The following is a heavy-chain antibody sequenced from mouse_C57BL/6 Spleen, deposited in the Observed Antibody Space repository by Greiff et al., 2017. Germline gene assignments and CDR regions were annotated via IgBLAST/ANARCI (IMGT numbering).Heavy chain of an antibody. CDR1: GYTFTSYG. Sequence: QVQLQQSGAELARPGASVKLSCKASGYTFTSYGISWVKQRTGQGLEWIGEIYPRSGNTYYNEKFKGKATLTADKSSSTAYMELRSLTSEDSAVYFCARWDDGYYVGYAMDYWGQGTSVTVSS. CDR3: ARWDDGYYVGYAMDY. D-gene: IGHD2-3*01. J-gene: IGHJ4*01. CDR2: IYPRSGNT. V-gene: IGHV1-81*01.